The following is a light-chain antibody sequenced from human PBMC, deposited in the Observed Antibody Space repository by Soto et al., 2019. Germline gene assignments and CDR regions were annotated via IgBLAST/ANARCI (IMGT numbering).Light chain of an antibody. CDR3: QQRNNLIT. J-gene: IGKJ5*01. Sequence: EIVLTQSPATLSLSPGERGTLSCRASQSVSSDLAWYQQKAGQAPRLLIYEASNRATGIPARFSGSGSGTDFTLTISSLEPEDFAVYYCQQRNNLITFGQGTRLEIK. V-gene: IGKV3-11*01. CDR1: QSVSSD. CDR2: EAS.